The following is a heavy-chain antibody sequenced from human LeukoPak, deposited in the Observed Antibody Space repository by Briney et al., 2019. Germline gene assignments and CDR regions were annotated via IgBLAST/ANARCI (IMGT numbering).Heavy chain of an antibody. CDR2: ISYDGSNK. CDR3: AKDLRGGPLIAVAGTLDY. CDR1: GFTFSSYG. V-gene: IGHV3-30*18. D-gene: IGHD6-19*01. Sequence: GGSLRLSCAASGFTFSSYGMHWVRQAPGKGLEWVAVISYDGSNKYYADSVKGRFTISRDNSKNTLYLQMNSLRAEDTAVYYCAKDLRGGPLIAVAGTLDYWGQGTLVTVSS. J-gene: IGHJ4*02.